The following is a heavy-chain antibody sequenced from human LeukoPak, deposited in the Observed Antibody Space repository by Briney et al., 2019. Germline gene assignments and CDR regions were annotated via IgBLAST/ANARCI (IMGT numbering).Heavy chain of an antibody. CDR3: ARRRGWEQQLVYFDY. D-gene: IGHD6-13*01. CDR2: LFHSGTP. J-gene: IGHJ4*02. Sequence: PSETLSLTCTVSGGSISSYYWSWIRQPPGKGLEWIGYLFHSGTPRYNPSLKSRVTISADTSKNQFFLTLNSTTAADTAVYFCARRRGWEQQLVYFDYWGQGTLATVSS. CDR1: GGSISSYY. V-gene: IGHV4-59*08.